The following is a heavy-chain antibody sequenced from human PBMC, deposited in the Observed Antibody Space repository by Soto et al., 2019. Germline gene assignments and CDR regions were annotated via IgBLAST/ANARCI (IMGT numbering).Heavy chain of an antibody. CDR2: IWYDGSNK. Sequence: QVQLVESGGGVVQPGRSLRLSCAASEFTFSSYGMHWVRQAPGKGLEWVAVIWYDGSNKYYADSVKGRFTISRDNSKNTLYLQMNSLRAEDTAVYYCARDANYYGSGSYSTWFDPWGQGTLVTVSS. D-gene: IGHD3-10*01. V-gene: IGHV3-33*01. J-gene: IGHJ5*02. CDR3: ARDANYYGSGSYSTWFDP. CDR1: EFTFSSYG.